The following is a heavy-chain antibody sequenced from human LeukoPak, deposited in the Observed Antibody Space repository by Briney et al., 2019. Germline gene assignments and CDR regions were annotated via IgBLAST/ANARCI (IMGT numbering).Heavy chain of an antibody. CDR3: ARDYKYAFDN. J-gene: IGHJ4*02. Sequence: GGSLRLSCSVSGFTFSSYSMNWVRQAPGKGLQWVASISSGSSYIFYAESVEGRFSVSRDNARNSVSLQMNSLRAEDTAVYYCARDYKYAFDNWGQGTLVTVSS. D-gene: IGHD5-24*01. CDR1: GFTFSSYS. CDR2: ISSGSSYI. V-gene: IGHV3-21*01.